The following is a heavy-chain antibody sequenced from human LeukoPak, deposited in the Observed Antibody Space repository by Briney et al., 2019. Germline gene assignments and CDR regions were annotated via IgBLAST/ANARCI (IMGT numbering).Heavy chain of an antibody. D-gene: IGHD6-19*01. Sequence: ASVKVSCKASGYTFTSYYMHWVRQAPGQGLEWMGIINPSGGSTSYAQKFQGRVTMTRNTSISTAYMELSSLRSEDTAVYYCARGPQWLVRYWGQGTLVTVSS. V-gene: IGHV1-46*01. CDR3: ARGPQWLVRY. CDR1: GYTFTSYY. J-gene: IGHJ4*02. CDR2: INPSGGST.